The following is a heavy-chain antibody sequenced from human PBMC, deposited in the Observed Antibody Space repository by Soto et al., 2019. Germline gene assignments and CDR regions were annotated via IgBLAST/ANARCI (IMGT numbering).Heavy chain of an antibody. CDR2: IIPIFGTA. Sequence: GASVNVSCKASGGTFSSYAISWVRQAPGQGLEWMGGIIPIFGTANYAQKFQGRVTITADKSTSTAYTELSSLRSEDTAVYYCARDTSWKSDYYDSSGYWLYYYYGMDVWGQGTTVTVSS. D-gene: IGHD3-22*01. CDR1: GGTFSSYA. J-gene: IGHJ6*02. CDR3: ARDTSWKSDYYDSSGYWLYYYYGMDV. V-gene: IGHV1-69*06.